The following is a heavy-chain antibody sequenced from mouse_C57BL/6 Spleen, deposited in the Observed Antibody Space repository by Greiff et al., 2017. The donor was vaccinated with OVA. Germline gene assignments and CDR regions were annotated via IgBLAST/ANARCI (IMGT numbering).Heavy chain of an antibody. CDR2: IDPSDSET. J-gene: IGHJ3*01. D-gene: IGHD3-2*02. CDR1: GYTFTSYW. CDR3: APTRSGYGFAY. V-gene: IGHV1-52*01. Sequence: QVHVKQPGAELVRPGSSVKLSCKASGYTFTSYWMHWVKQRPIQGLEWIGNIDPSDSETHYNQKFKDKATLTVDKSSSTAYMQLSSLTSEDSAVYYCAPTRSGYGFAYWGQGTLVTVSA.